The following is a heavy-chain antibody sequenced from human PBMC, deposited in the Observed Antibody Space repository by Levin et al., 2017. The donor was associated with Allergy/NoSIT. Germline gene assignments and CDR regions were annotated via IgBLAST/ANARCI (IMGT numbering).Heavy chain of an antibody. CDR3: AKDPGVAAAPQGWAFDF. CDR2: ITAIGGGST. D-gene: IGHD2-2*01. CDR1: GFTFSSYA. V-gene: IGHV3-23*01. Sequence: GESLKISCVASGFTFSSYAMTWVRQAPGKGLDWVSSITAIGGGSTYYADSVKGRFTISRDNSRNTLHLQINSLRAEDTAIYYCAKDPGVAAAPQGWAFDFWGPGTMVTVSS. J-gene: IGHJ3*01.